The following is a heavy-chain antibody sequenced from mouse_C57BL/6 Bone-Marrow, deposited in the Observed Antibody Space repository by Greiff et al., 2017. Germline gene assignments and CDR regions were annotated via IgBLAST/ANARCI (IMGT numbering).Heavy chain of an antibody. V-gene: IGHV1-69*01. D-gene: IGHD1-1*01. CDR1: GYTFTSYW. J-gene: IGHJ3*01. CDR3: ARKGGGSSLFAF. CDR2: IDPYDSNT. Sequence: QVQLQQPGAELVMPGASVKLSCKASGYTFTSYWMHWVKQRPGQGLEWIGEIDPYDSNTNYNQKFKGKATVTVDKSSSTAYMQLSSLTSEDSAVYYCARKGGGSSLFAFWGQGTLVTVSS.